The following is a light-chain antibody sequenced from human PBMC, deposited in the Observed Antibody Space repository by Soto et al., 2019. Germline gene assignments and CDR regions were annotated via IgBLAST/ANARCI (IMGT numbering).Light chain of an antibody. CDR1: QTISSW. CDR2: KAS. CDR3: QHYNSYSEA. Sequence: DLQMAQSPSTLSGSVGNRVTITFRASQTISSWLAWYQQKPGKAPKLLIYKASTLKSGVPSRFSGSGSGTEFTLTISSLQPDDFATYYCQHYNSYSEAFGQGTKVDI. V-gene: IGKV1-5*03. J-gene: IGKJ1*01.